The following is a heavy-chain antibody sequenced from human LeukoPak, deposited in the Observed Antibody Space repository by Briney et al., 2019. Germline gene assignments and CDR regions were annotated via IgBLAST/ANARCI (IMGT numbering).Heavy chain of an antibody. J-gene: IGHJ6*03. D-gene: IGHD2-15*01. CDR2: IIPLSGTA. Sequence: SVKVSCKASGGTFSSYAICWVRQAPRQGLEWMGGIIPLSGTANSVQKFQSRGTLTTGACTSTAYMALSSLSSEDTAVYYCATGCSGGSCASGTPYYYYMDVWGKGTTVTVSS. V-gene: IGHV1-69*05. CDR3: ATGCSGGSCASGTPYYYYMDV. CDR1: GGTFSSYA.